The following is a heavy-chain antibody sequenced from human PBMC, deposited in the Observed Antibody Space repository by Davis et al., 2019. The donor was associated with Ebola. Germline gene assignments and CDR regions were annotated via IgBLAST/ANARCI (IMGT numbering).Heavy chain of an antibody. CDR1: GFTFSSYG. Sequence: PGGSLRLSCAASGFTFSSYGMHWVRQAPGKGLEWVAVISYDGSNKYYADSVKGRFTISRDNSKNTLYLQMNSLRAEDTAVYYCWVGRLGAARVNYMDVWGKGTTVTVSS. CDR2: ISYDGSNK. D-gene: IGHD6-6*01. J-gene: IGHJ6*03. V-gene: IGHV3-30*03. CDR3: WVGRLGAARVNYMDV.